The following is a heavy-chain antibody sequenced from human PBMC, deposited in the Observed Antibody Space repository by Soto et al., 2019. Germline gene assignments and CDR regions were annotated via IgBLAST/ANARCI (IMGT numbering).Heavy chain of an antibody. Sequence: ASVKVSCKSSGCTFTSYGISWVRQAPGQGLEWMGWISAYNGNTNYAQKLQGRVTMTTDTSTSTAYMELRSLRSDDAAVYYCARDGGGYYYYGMDVWGQGTTVTVSS. V-gene: IGHV1-18*04. J-gene: IGHJ6*02. CDR2: ISAYNGNT. D-gene: IGHD3-16*01. CDR3: ARDGGGYYYYGMDV. CDR1: GCTFTSYG.